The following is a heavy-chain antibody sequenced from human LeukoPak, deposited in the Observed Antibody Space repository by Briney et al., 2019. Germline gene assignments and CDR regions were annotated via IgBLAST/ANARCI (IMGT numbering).Heavy chain of an antibody. CDR3: ASARESLGPFDY. J-gene: IGHJ4*02. Sequence: GGSLRLSCAASGFTLGTFPMSWVRQAPGKGLEWVSVISSSGAITYYADSVKGRFTISRDNSKNTLYLQMNRLRAEDTAVYYCASARESLGPFDYWGQGTLVTVSS. CDR2: ISSSGAIT. D-gene: IGHD3-10*01. V-gene: IGHV3-23*01. CDR1: GFTLGTFP.